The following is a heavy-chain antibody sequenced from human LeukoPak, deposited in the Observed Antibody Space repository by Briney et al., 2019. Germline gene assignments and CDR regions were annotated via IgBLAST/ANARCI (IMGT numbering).Heavy chain of an antibody. J-gene: IGHJ1*01. V-gene: IGHV3-9*01. CDR2: ISWNSGII. Sequence: PGRSLRLSCAASGFTFDDSAMHWVRQVPGKGLEWVSGISWNSGIIDYADSVKGRFTISRDNAKNFLNLQMNNLRPDDTAFYYCAKAPPYYSDSSGYFQHWGQGTLVTVSS. D-gene: IGHD3-22*01. CDR3: AKAPPYYSDSSGYFQH. CDR1: GFTFDDSA.